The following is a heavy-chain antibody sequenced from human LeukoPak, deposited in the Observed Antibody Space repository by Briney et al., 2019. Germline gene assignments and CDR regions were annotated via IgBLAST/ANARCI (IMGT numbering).Heavy chain of an antibody. Sequence: PGGSLRLSCAASGFTFSRYAMHWVRQAPGKGLEWLAVTSHDGNEKYYADSVKGRFTISRDNSKNTVFLQMNSLSTEDTAVYSCFTGSAYYYDSWGQGTLVTVSS. CDR3: FTGSAYYYDS. D-gene: IGHD3-22*01. CDR1: GFTFSRYA. J-gene: IGHJ5*01. V-gene: IGHV3-30*01. CDR2: TSHDGNEK.